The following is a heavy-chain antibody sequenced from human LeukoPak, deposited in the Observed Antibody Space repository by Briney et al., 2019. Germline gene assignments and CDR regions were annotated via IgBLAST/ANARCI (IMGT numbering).Heavy chain of an antibody. D-gene: IGHD3-10*01. CDR3: ATQFGELWKPAGRPGYYFDY. Sequence: PSETLSLTCTVSGGSISSSSYYWGWIRQPPGKGLEWIGSIYYSGSTYYNPSLKSRVTISVDTSKNQFSLKLSSVTAADTAVYYCATQFGELWKPAGRPGYYFDYWGQGTLVTVSS. CDR1: GGSISSSSYY. V-gene: IGHV4-39*01. CDR2: IYYSGST. J-gene: IGHJ4*02.